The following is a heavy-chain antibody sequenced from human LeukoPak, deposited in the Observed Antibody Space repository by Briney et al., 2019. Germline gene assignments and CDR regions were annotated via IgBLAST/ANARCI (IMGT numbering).Heavy chain of an antibody. D-gene: IGHD3-16*01. CDR1: VYAFTIYG. CDR2: ISAYNGNT. CDR3: ARDPALSSTITFGGVLDY. Sequence: ASVTVSCKASVYAFTIYGISWVRQAPGQGLEWMGWISAYNGNTNYAQKLQGRVTMTTDTSTSTAYMELRSLRSDDTAVYYCARDPALSSTITFGGVLDYWGQGTLVTVSS. J-gene: IGHJ4*02. V-gene: IGHV1-18*01.